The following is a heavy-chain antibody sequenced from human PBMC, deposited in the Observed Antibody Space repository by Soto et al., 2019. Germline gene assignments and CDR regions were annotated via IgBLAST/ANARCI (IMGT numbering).Heavy chain of an antibody. Sequence: GESLKISCKGSGYSFTSYWIGWVRQMPGKGLEWMGIIYPGDSDTRYSPSFQGQVTISADKSIGTAYLQWSSLKASDTAMYYCARVYCSSTSCYAYYYYGMDVWGQGTTVTVSS. CDR2: IYPGDSDT. D-gene: IGHD2-2*01. V-gene: IGHV5-51*01. CDR1: GYSFTSYW. CDR3: ARVYCSSTSCYAYYYYGMDV. J-gene: IGHJ6*02.